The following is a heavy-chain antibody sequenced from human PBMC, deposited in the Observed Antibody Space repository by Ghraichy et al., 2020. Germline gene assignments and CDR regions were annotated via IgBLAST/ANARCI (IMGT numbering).Heavy chain of an antibody. V-gene: IGHV3-21*01. Sequence: GGSLRLSCAASGFTFSSYSMNWVRQAPGKGLEWVSSISSSSSYIYYADSVKGRFTISRDNAKNSLYLQMNSLRAEDTAVYYCVRDIRPEDFWSGYYTYYYYYGMDVWGQGTTVTVSS. CDR2: ISSSSSYI. D-gene: IGHD3-3*01. CDR3: VRDIRPEDFWSGYYTYYYYYGMDV. J-gene: IGHJ6*02. CDR1: GFTFSSYS.